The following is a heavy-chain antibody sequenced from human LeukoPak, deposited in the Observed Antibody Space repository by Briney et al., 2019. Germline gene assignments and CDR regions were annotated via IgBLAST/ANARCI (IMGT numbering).Heavy chain of an antibody. CDR1: GYSISTGYY. Sequence: SETLSLTCTVSGYSISTGYYWDWIRPPPGKGLEWIGTFYHGGSTYYNPSLKSRVTISVDTSKNQFSLKLSSVTAADTAVYYCAKESNSSDNWYFDLWGRGTLVTVSS. V-gene: IGHV4-38-2*02. CDR2: FYHGGST. CDR3: AKESNSSDNWYFDL. J-gene: IGHJ2*01. D-gene: IGHD2/OR15-2a*01.